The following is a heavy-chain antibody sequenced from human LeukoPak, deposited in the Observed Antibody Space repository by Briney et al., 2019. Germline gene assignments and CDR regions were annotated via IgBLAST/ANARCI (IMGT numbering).Heavy chain of an antibody. Sequence: GGSLRLSCAASGFTFDDYAMHWVRQAPGKGLEWVSGISWNSGSIGYADSVKGRFTISRDNAKNTLYLQMNSLRAEDTAVYYCAKDLGGYCSGGSCYSPGYWGQGTLVTVSS. CDR2: ISWNSGSI. J-gene: IGHJ4*02. CDR3: AKDLGGYCSGGSCYSPGY. CDR1: GFTFDDYA. V-gene: IGHV3-9*01. D-gene: IGHD2-15*01.